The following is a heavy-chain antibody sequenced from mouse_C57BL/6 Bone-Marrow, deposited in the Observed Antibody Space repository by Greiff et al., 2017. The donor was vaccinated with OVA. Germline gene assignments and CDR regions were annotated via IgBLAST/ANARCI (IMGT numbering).Heavy chain of an antibody. Sequence: QVQLQQSGPELVKPGASVKFSCKASGYAFSSSWMNWVKQRPGKGLEWIGWIYPGGGGTTYNGKFKGKATLTADKSSGPAYMQLSSLTSEDSAVYFCASPSYYDYYYSMDYWGQGTSVTVAA. CDR2: IYPGGGGT. V-gene: IGHV1-82*01. CDR3: ASPSYYDYYYSMDY. CDR1: GYAFSSSW. J-gene: IGHJ4*01. D-gene: IGHD2-4*01.